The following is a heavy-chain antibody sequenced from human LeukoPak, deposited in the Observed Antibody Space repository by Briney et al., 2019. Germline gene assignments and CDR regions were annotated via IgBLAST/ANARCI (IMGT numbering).Heavy chain of an antibody. CDR3: ATYYLDTSARD. CDR1: GYTFTGYY. Sequence: ASVKVSCKTSGYTFTGYYLHWVRQAPGQGLEWMGWVNPNSGGTNYAQKFQGRVTPTRDTSISTAYMELSRLRSDDTAVYYCATYYLDTSARDWGQGTLVTVSS. D-gene: IGHD3-22*01. CDR2: VNPNSGGT. V-gene: IGHV1-2*02. J-gene: IGHJ4*02.